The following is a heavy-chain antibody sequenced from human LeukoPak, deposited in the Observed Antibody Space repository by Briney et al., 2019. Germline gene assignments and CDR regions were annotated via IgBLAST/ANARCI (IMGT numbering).Heavy chain of an antibody. CDR2: ISYDGSNK. CDR1: GFTFSSYA. D-gene: IGHD3-3*01. J-gene: IGHJ4*02. Sequence: PGGSLRLFCAASGFTFSSYAMHWVRQAPGKGLEWVAVISYDGSNKYYADSVKGRFTISRDNSKNTLYLQMNSLRAEDTAVYYCAREVRITIFGVVGAFDYWGQGTLVTVSS. V-gene: IGHV3-30*01. CDR3: AREVRITIFGVVGAFDY.